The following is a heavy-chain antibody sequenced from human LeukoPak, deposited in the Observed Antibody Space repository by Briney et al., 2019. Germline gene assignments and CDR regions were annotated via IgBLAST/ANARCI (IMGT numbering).Heavy chain of an antibody. CDR3: ARSNHYYDSSGYYVFNY. Sequence: GASVKVSCKASGYTFTSYDINWVRQATGQGLEWMGWMNPNSGNTGYAQKFQGRVTITTDESTSTAYMELSSLRSEDTAVYYCARSNHYYDSSGYYVFNYWGQGTLVTVSS. V-gene: IGHV1-8*01. J-gene: IGHJ4*02. D-gene: IGHD3-22*01. CDR1: GYTFTSYD. CDR2: MNPNSGNT.